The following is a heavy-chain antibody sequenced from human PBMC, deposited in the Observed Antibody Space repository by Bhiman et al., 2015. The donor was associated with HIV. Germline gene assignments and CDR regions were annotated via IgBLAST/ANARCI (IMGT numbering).Heavy chain of an antibody. CDR3: AKETVFAIFGAVMGAALAS. Sequence: QVHLVESGGGVVQPGGSLRLSCAASGFTFSTYGMQWVRQAPGKGLEWVAFIKNDATNEFYADSVKGRFTISRDNSKNTVSLHMDSLRPEDTALYYCAKETVFAIFGAVMGAALASWGQGTQVIVS. V-gene: IGHV3-30*02. CDR1: GFTFSTYG. J-gene: IGHJ5*01. D-gene: IGHD1-26*01. CDR2: IKNDATNE.